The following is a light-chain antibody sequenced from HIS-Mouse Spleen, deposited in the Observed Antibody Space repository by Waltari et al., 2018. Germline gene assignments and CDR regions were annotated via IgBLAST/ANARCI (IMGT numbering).Light chain of an antibody. J-gene: IGLJ2*01. Sequence: QSALTQPASVSGSPGQSITISFPGTSRDVGCYHSVSCYQQHPGKAPKLMIYEVSNRPSGVSNRFSGSKSGNTASLTISGLQAEDEADYYCSSYTSSSTVVFGGGTKLTVL. CDR2: EVS. V-gene: IGLV2-14*01. CDR3: SSYTSSSTVV. CDR1: SRDVGCYHS.